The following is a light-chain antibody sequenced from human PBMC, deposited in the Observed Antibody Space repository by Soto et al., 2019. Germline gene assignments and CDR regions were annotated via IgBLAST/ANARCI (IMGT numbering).Light chain of an antibody. CDR1: QAVNTR. CDR3: HQRQSWPRT. Sequence: VLTQSPATLSSFSGDRVTLSCRASQAVNTRLAWYQHKPGQAPRLLIYLTSNRAAGIPARFSGSGSEADFTLTISDVVPEDFAVQYSHQRQSWPRTFGQGTKVDIK. CDR2: LTS. V-gene: IGKV3-11*01. J-gene: IGKJ1*01.